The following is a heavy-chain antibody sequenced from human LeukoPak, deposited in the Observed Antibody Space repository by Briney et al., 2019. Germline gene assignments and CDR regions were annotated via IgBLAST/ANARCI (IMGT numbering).Heavy chain of an antibody. V-gene: IGHV3-66*02. CDR1: GFIVNSYA. Sequence: GGSLRLSCAASGFIVNSYAMSWVRQAPGKGLAWVSLIYSDGVTQYADSVKGRFTISRDNSKNTLYLQMNSLRDEDAAVYFCARDRAEGKTWVEFDPWGQGTLVTVSS. CDR2: IYSDGVT. J-gene: IGHJ5*02. CDR3: ARDRAEGKTWVEFDP.